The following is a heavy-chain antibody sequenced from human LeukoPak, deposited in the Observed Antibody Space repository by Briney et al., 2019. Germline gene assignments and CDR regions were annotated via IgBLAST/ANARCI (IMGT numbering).Heavy chain of an antibody. V-gene: IGHV4-38-2*01. Sequence: PSETLSLTCAVSGYFLSSGYYWGWIRQPPGKGLEWIGSIYHSGSTYYNPSLKSRVTISVDTSKNQFSLKLSSVTAADTAVYYYARRPGPHPHYFDYWGQGTLVTVSS. CDR3: ARRPGPHPHYFDY. CDR2: IYHSGST. D-gene: IGHD3-10*01. CDR1: GYFLSSGYY. J-gene: IGHJ4*02.